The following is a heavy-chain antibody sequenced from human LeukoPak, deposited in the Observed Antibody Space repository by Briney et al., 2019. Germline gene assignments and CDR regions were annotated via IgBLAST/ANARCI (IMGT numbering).Heavy chain of an antibody. D-gene: IGHD1-1*01. V-gene: IGHV6-1*01. CDR3: ERGHNWGESGIVY. Sequence: SQTLSLTCAISGDIVSSNSATWNWIRQSPSRGLEWLGRTYYRSKWYNDYAVAVKSRITINPDTSKNHFSLQLNSVTPEDTAVYYCERGHNWGESGIVYLGQGTLCTVSS. CDR1: GDIVSSNSAT. J-gene: IGHJ4*02. CDR2: TYYRSKWYN.